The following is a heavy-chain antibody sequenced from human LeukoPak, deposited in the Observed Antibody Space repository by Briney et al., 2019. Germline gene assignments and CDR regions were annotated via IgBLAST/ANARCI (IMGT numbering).Heavy chain of an antibody. V-gene: IGHV1-8*03. CDR3: ARGPRYEDFDY. J-gene: IGHJ4*02. Sequence: ASVKVSCKASGYTYTSYDINWVRQATGQGLEWMGWMNPNSGNTGYAQKFQGRVTITRNTSISTAYMELSSLRSEDTAVYYCARGPRYEDFDYWGQGTLVTVSS. CDR2: MNPNSGNT. D-gene: IGHD3-3*01. CDR1: GYTYTSYD.